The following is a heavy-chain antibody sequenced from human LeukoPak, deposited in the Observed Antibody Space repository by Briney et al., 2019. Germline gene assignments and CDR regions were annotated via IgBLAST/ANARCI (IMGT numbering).Heavy chain of an antibody. D-gene: IGHD3-16*01. CDR2: IYTSGST. V-gene: IGHV4-61*02. CDR3: AIDGGFLDY. J-gene: IGHJ4*02. CDR1: GGSISSGSYY. Sequence: SETLSLTCTVSGGSISSGSYYWSWIRQPAGKGLEWIGRIYTSGSTNYNPSLKSRVTISVDTSKNQFSLKLSSVTAADTAVYYCAIDGGFLDYWGQGTLVTVSS.